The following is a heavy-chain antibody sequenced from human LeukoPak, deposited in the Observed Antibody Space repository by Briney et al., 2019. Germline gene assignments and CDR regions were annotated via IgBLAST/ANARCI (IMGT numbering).Heavy chain of an antibody. V-gene: IGHV3-11*04. J-gene: IGHJ4*02. CDR3: TTSLSTLGSFDY. CDR2: ISGRSNAI. Sequence: GGSLRLSCAASGFSFSDHYMSWIRQAPGRGLEWVSYISGRSNAIYYADSVKGRFTISRDNAKNSLYLQINSLRAEDTAVYYCTTSLSTLGSFDYWGREPWSPSPQ. CDR1: GFSFSDHY. D-gene: IGHD2/OR15-2a*01.